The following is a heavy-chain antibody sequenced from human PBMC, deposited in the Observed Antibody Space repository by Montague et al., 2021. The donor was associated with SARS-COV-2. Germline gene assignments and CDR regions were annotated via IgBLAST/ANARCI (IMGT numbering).Heavy chain of an antibody. Sequence: SLRLSWAASGFTFSSYGMHWVRQAPGKGLEWVAVIWYDGSNKYYADSVKGRFTISRDNSKNTLYLQMNSLRAEDTAVYYCARDLFWGTDSGTQQRRDYWGQGTLVTVSS. V-gene: IGHV3-33*01. D-gene: IGHD3-16*01. CDR2: IWYDGSNK. CDR3: ARDLFWGTDSGTQQRRDY. J-gene: IGHJ4*02. CDR1: GFTFSSYG.